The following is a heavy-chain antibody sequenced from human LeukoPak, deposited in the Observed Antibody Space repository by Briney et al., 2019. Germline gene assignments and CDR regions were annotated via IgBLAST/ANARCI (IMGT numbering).Heavy chain of an antibody. D-gene: IGHD3-22*01. CDR2: IYYSGST. CDR3: AVYDSSGYWFDY. Sequence: SETLSLTCTVSGGSISSSSYYWGWIRQPPGKGLEWIGSIYYSGSTYYNPSLKSRVTISVDMSKNQFSLKLSSVTAADTAVYYCAVYDSSGYWFDYWGQGTLVTFSS. J-gene: IGHJ4*02. CDR1: GGSISSSSYY. V-gene: IGHV4-39*01.